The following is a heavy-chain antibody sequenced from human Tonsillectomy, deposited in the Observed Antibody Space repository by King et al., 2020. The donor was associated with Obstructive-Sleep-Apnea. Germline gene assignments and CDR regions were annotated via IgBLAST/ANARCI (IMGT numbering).Heavy chain of an antibody. D-gene: IGHD6-19*01. CDR2: IYYSGSA. Sequence: LQLQESGPGLVKPSETLSLTCTVSGGYISSSNYYWGWIRQPPGRGLEWIGSIYYSGSAHNNPSLKSRVTISEDTSKNQFSLKLGSVTAADTAVYYCARDQWLVTFFDYWGQGALVTVSS. CDR1: GGYISSSNYY. CDR3: ARDQWLVTFFDY. J-gene: IGHJ4*02. V-gene: IGHV4-39*07.